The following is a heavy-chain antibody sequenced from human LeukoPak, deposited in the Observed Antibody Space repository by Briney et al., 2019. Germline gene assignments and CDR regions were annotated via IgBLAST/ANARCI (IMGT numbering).Heavy chain of an antibody. Sequence: PSETLSLTCTVSGGSISSGDYYWSWIRQPPGKGLEWIGYIYYSGSTYYNPSLKSRVTISVDTSKNQFSLKLSSVTAADTAVYYCAGQANYYDSSGYPVRGVKNFDYWGQGTLVTVSS. D-gene: IGHD3-22*01. CDR1: GGSISSGDYY. CDR3: AGQANYYDSSGYPVRGVKNFDY. J-gene: IGHJ4*02. CDR2: IYYSGST. V-gene: IGHV4-30-4*01.